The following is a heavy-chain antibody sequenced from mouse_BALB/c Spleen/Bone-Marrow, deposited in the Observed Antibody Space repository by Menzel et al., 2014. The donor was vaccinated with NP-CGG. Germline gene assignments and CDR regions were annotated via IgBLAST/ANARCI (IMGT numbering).Heavy chain of an antibody. J-gene: IGHJ2*01. CDR3: ARYDYGVYFDY. CDR2: IDPENGNT. Sequence: VHVKQSGAELVKPGASVKLSCTASGFNIKDTYMHWVKQRTEQGLEWIGRIDPENGNTKYDQKFQGKATITADTSSNTAYLQLSSLTSEDTAVYYCARYDYGVYFDYWGQGTPLTVSS. D-gene: IGHD2-4*01. CDR1: GFNIKDTY. V-gene: IGHV14-3*02.